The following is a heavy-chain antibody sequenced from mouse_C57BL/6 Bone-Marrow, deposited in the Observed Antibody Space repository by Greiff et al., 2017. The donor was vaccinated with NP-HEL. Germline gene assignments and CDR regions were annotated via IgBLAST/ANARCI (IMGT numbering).Heavy chain of an antibody. Sequence: EVMLVESGGGLVQPGESLKLSCESTEYEFPSHDMSWVRKTPEKRLELVAAINSDVGSTYYPDTIERRFIISRDNTKKTLYLQMSSLRSADTALYYCARHTMITTGDWYFDVWGTGTTVTVSS. J-gene: IGHJ1*03. CDR3: ARHTMITTGDWYFDV. CDR1: EYEFPSHD. CDR2: INSDVGST. V-gene: IGHV5-2*03. D-gene: IGHD2-4*01.